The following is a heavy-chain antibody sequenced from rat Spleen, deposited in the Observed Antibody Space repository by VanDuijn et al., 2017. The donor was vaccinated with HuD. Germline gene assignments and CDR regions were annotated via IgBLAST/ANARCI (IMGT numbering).Heavy chain of an antibody. V-gene: IGHV5-25*01. CDR1: GFTYSDYV. CDR3: ATSPYYWYFDF. J-gene: IGHJ1*01. D-gene: IGHD1-12*01. CDR2: TTSGGGFT. Sequence: EVQLVESGGGLVQPGRSLKLSCAASGFTYSDYVMAWVRQAPTKGLEWVASTTSGGGFTFYRDSVKGRFTISRDNAKSTLYLQMDSLRSEDTATYYWATSPYYWYFDFWGPGTMVTVSS.